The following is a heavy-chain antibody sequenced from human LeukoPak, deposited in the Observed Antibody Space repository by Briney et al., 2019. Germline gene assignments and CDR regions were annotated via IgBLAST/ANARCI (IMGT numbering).Heavy chain of an antibody. CDR3: ARELCSSTSCSTTDY. CDR1: GYTFTGYY. J-gene: IGHJ4*02. V-gene: IGHV1-2*02. Sequence: ASVKVSCKASGYTFTGYYMHWVRQAPGQGLEWMGWINPNSGGTNYAQKFQGRVTMTRDTSISTAYMELSRLRSDDTAVYCCARELCSSTSCSTTDYWGQGTLVTVSS. CDR2: INPNSGGT. D-gene: IGHD2-2*01.